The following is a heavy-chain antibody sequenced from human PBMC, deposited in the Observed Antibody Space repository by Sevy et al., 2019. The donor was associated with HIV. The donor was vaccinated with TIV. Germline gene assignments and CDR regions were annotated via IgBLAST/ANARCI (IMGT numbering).Heavy chain of an antibody. V-gene: IGHV4-59*01. CDR1: GGSISSYY. J-gene: IGHJ6*02. D-gene: IGHD1-26*01. Sequence: SETLSLTCTLSGGSISSYYWSWIRQPPGKGLEWIGYIYYSGSTNYNPSLKSRVTISVDTSKNQFSLKLSSVTAADTAVYYCARYGLGDAIVGATTSFYYYYYGMDVWGQGTTVTVSS. CDR3: ARYGLGDAIVGATTSFYYYYYGMDV. CDR2: IYYSGST.